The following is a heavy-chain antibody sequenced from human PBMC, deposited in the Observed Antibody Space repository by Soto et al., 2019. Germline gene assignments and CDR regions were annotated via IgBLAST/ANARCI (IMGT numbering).Heavy chain of an antibody. CDR2: ISVYNGNT. D-gene: IGHD3-10*01. CDR1: GYTLTSYG. V-gene: IGHV1-18*01. Sequence: QVQLVQSGAEVKKPGASVKVSCKASGYTLTSYGISWVRQAPGQGLEWMGWISVYNGNTNYAQKLQGRVTMTTDTSTSTAYMELRSLSSADTAVYYGAREYYYGSGPWYWGQGTRVTVSS. CDR3: AREYYYGSGPWY. J-gene: IGHJ4*02.